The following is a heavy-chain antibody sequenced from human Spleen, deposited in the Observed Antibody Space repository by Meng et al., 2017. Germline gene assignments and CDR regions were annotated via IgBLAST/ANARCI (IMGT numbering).Heavy chain of an antibody. CDR2: ISYDGSNK. J-gene: IGHJ3*02. Sequence: VVISYDGSNKYYADSVKGRFTISRDNSKNTLNLQLNSLRAEDMAVYYCARGLSIMGNAKYAFDIWGQGTMVTVSS. V-gene: IGHV3-30*03. D-gene: IGHD1-26*01. CDR3: ARGLSIMGNAKYAFDI.